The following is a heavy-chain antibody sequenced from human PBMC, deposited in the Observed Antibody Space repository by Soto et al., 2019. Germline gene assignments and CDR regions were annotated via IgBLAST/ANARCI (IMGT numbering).Heavy chain of an antibody. V-gene: IGHV4-31*03. CDR2: IYYSGST. CDR3: ARHSPYYDFWSGSTYGMDV. Sequence: SETLSLTCTVSGGSISSGGYYWSWIRQHPGKGLEWIGYIYYSGSTYYNPSLKSRVTISVDTSKNQFSLKLSSVTAADTAVYYCARHSPYYDFWSGSTYGMDVWGQGTTVTVSS. J-gene: IGHJ6*02. D-gene: IGHD3-3*01. CDR1: GGSISSGGYY.